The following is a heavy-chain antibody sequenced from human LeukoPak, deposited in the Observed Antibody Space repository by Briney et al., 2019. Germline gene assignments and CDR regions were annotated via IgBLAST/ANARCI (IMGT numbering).Heavy chain of an antibody. V-gene: IGHV3-20*04. J-gene: IGHJ4*02. D-gene: IGHD6-13*01. CDR1: GFTVDDYG. Sequence: PGGSLRLSCAASGFTVDDYGMSWVRQAPGKGLEWVSGINWKGDNTGYADSVKGRFTISRDNTKNSLYLQMNSLRAEDTALYYCARGSLAAAATIDYWGQGTLVTVSS. CDR3: ARGSLAAAATIDY. CDR2: INWKGDNT.